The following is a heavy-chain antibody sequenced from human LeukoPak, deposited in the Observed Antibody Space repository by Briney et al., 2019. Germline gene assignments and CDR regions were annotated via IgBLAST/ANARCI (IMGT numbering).Heavy chain of an antibody. V-gene: IGHV4-39*07. D-gene: IGHD2-15*01. Sequence: SETLSLTCTVSSGSISSSDYYWGWIRQPPGKGLEWIGTIYYSGRAYYSPSLKSRVTISVDTSKSQFSLKLNSLTAADTAVYYCARVTTGVCSGGSCYSDHYYFYLDGWAKGTTVTVSS. CDR1: SGSISSSDYY. CDR3: ARVTTGVCSGGSCYSDHYYFYLDG. CDR2: IYYSGRA. J-gene: IGHJ6*03.